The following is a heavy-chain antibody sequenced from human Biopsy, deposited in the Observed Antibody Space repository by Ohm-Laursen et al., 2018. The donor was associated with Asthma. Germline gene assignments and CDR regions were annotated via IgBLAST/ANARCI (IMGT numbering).Heavy chain of an antibody. CDR3: ARQSGQDYGDSSGFDI. D-gene: IGHD3-22*01. J-gene: IGHJ3*02. Sequence: SLRLSCAASGFTFSSYGMHWVRQAPGKGLEWVALVTSDGHNKYYEDSVKGRFTISRDNSRNRLYLQINRLTVEDSAVYFCARQSGQDYGDSSGFDIWGQGTKVAVSS. CDR1: GFTFSSYG. CDR2: VTSDGHNK. V-gene: IGHV3-30*03.